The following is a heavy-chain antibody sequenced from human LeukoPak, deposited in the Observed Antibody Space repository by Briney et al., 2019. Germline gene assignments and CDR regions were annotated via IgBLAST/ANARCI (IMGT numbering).Heavy chain of an antibody. CDR3: ARADWNDGAGSDY. Sequence: GGSLRLSCAASGFTFSSYSMNWVRQAPGKGLEWVSSISSSSSYIYYADSVKGQFTISRDNAKNSLYLQMNSLRAEDTAVYYCARADWNDGAGSDYWGQGTLVTVSS. CDR1: GFTFSSYS. J-gene: IGHJ4*02. CDR2: ISSSSSYI. D-gene: IGHD1-1*01. V-gene: IGHV3-21*01.